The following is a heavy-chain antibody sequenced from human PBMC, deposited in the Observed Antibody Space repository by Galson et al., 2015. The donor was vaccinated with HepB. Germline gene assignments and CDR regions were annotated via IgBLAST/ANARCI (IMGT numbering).Heavy chain of an antibody. CDR3: AREEATITDY. Sequence: SLRLSCAASGFTFSSYAMHWVRQAPGKGLEWVAVISYDGSNKYYADSVKGRFTISRDNSKNTLYLQMNSLRAEDTAVYYCAREEATITDYWGQGTLVTVSS. CDR1: GFTFSSYA. D-gene: IGHD5-12*01. V-gene: IGHV3-30-3*01. CDR2: ISYDGSNK. J-gene: IGHJ4*02.